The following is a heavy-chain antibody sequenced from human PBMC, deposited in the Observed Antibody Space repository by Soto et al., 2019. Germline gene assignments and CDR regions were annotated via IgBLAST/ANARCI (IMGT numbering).Heavy chain of an antibody. CDR1: GYTFTSYG. Sequence: VSCKASGYTFTSYGISWVRQAPGQGLEWMGWISAYNGNTNYAQKLQGRVTMTTDTSTSTAYMELRSLRSDDMAVYYCARGGCSSTSCYAYYYYYYMDVWGKGTTVTVSS. V-gene: IGHV1-18*03. CDR3: ARGGCSSTSCYAYYYYYYMDV. CDR2: ISAYNGNT. J-gene: IGHJ6*03. D-gene: IGHD2-2*01.